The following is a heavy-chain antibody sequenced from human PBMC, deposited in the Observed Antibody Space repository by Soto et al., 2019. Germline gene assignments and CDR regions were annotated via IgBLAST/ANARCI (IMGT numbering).Heavy chain of an antibody. D-gene: IGHD2-15*01. CDR3: ARVPPLYFSGGSCYRHHPEYFQH. CDR1: GYTFTSYG. CDR2: ISAYNGNT. V-gene: IGHV1-18*01. Sequence: ASVKVSCKASGYTFTSYGISWVRQAPGQGLEWMGWISAYNGNTNYAQKLQGRVTMTTDTSTSTAYMELRSLRSDDTAVYYCARVPPLYFSGGSCYRHHPEYFQHWGRGTLVTVSS. J-gene: IGHJ1*01.